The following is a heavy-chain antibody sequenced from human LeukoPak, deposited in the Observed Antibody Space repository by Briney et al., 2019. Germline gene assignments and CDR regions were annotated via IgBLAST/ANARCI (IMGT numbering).Heavy chain of an antibody. V-gene: IGHV4-4*07. Sequence: PSETLSLTCTVSGGSISSYYWSWIRQPAGKGLEWIGRIYTSGSTNYNPSLKSRVTMSVDTSKKQFSLKLSSVTAADTAVYYCARDRGIWFGELSAFDIWGQGTMVTVSS. CDR3: ARDRGIWFGELSAFDI. CDR1: GGSISSYY. D-gene: IGHD3-10*01. J-gene: IGHJ3*02. CDR2: IYTSGST.